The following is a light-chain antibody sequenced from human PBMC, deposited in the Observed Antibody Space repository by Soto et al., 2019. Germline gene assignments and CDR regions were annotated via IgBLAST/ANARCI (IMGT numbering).Light chain of an antibody. CDR1: ENITTS. CDR3: QQRASWPPFT. Sequence: EVILTQFPATLSMSPGESATLSCRASENITTSLAWYQHRPGQPPRLLISDAFNRATGIPPRFSGGGSGTDFTLTISGLEPEDFAVYYCQQRASWPPFTFGGGTKVEIK. CDR2: DAF. J-gene: IGKJ4*01. V-gene: IGKV3-11*01.